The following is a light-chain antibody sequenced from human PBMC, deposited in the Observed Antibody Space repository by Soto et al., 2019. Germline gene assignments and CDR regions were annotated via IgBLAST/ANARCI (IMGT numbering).Light chain of an antibody. Sequence: DIQMTQSLSSVSASVGDRVTITCRASQGISSWLVWYQQKPGKAPKLLIYAAYTLQSGVPSRFSGSGSGTDFTLTISSLQPEDFATYYCQQTDSFPYTFGQGTKLEIK. CDR3: QQTDSFPYT. CDR2: AAY. J-gene: IGKJ2*01. V-gene: IGKV1-12*01. CDR1: QGISSW.